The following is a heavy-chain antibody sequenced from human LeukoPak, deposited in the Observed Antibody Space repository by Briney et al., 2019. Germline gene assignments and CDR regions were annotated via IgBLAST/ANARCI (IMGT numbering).Heavy chain of an antibody. V-gene: IGHV6-1*01. CDR2: TYYRSKWYN. CDR3: ARGEWPKLYYFDY. Sequence: SQTLSLTCALSADSVSSNSAAWNWIRDSPSRGLEWLGRTYYRSKWYNDYAVSMKSRITINPDTSKNQFSLQLNSVTPEDSAVYYCARGEWPKLYYFDYWGQGTLVSASS. CDR1: ADSVSSNSAA. J-gene: IGHJ4*02. D-gene: IGHD3-3*01.